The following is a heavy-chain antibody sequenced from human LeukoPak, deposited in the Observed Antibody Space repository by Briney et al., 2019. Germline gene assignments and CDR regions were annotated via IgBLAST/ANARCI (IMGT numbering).Heavy chain of an antibody. Sequence: PGGSLRLSCAASGFTFSSYAMSWVRQAPGKGLEWVSAISGSGVITYYADSVKGRLTISRDNSKNTLYLQMNSLRAEDTAVYYCAKPKFNSSWGGFDIWGQGTMVTVSS. CDR2: ISGSGVIT. V-gene: IGHV3-23*01. CDR1: GFTFSSYA. D-gene: IGHD6-13*01. CDR3: AKPKFNSSWGGFDI. J-gene: IGHJ3*02.